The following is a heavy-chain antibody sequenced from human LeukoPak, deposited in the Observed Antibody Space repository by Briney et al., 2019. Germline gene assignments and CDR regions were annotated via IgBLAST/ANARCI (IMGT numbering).Heavy chain of an antibody. CDR1: GDSVSSNSAA. CDR3: ARFRSLYYDTSGTTFDC. Sequence: SQTLSLTCAISGDSVSSNSAAWNWIRQSPSRGLEWLGRTYYRSKWYNDYAVSVKSRISINPDTSKNQFSLTLDSVTAADTAVYYCARFRSLYYDTSGTTFDCWGQGTLVTVSS. J-gene: IGHJ4*02. D-gene: IGHD3-22*01. V-gene: IGHV6-1*01. CDR2: TYYRSKWYN.